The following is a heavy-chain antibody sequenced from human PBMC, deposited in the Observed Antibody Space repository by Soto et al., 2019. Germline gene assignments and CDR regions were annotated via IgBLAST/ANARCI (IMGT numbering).Heavy chain of an antibody. Sequence: ASVKVSCKASGYTFTSYGISWVRQAPGQGLEWMGWISAYNGNTNYAQKLQGRVTMTTDTSTSTAYMELRSLRSDDTAVYYCATFSLRYLDWSMFDFWGQGSLVTVSS. CDR3: ATFSLRYLDWSMFDF. D-gene: IGHD3-9*01. CDR1: GYTFTSYG. CDR2: ISAYNGNT. V-gene: IGHV1-18*01. J-gene: IGHJ4*02.